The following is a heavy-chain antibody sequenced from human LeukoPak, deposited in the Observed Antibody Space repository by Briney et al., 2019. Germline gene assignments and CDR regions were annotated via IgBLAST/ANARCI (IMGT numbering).Heavy chain of an antibody. V-gene: IGHV3-30*02. Sequence: GGSLRLSCAASGFTFSTYTMNWVRQAPGKGLEWVAFIRYDGSNKYYADSVKGRFTISRDNSKNTVYLQMNSLRAEDTAVYYCAKHGLPLVVISAPLDYWGQGTLVTVAS. J-gene: IGHJ4*02. CDR2: IRYDGSNK. CDR1: GFTFSTYT. D-gene: IGHD2-15*01. CDR3: AKHGLPLVVISAPLDY.